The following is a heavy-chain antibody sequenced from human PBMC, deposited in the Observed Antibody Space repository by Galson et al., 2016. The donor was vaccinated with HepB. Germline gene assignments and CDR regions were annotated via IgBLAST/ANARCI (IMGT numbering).Heavy chain of an antibody. CDR1: VDSISSTYW. J-gene: IGHJ5*02. V-gene: IGHV4-4*02. CDR2: IHHGGTT. CDR3: ARNGVGLRPGYQFDP. D-gene: IGHD2-8*01. Sequence: ETLSLTCAVSVDSISSTYWWPWVRQPPRKGLEWIGEIHHGGTTHYNPSLKSRVTISVDKSKNQFSLMLTSVTDADTAVYYCARNGVGLRPGYQFDPWGQGTLVTVSS.